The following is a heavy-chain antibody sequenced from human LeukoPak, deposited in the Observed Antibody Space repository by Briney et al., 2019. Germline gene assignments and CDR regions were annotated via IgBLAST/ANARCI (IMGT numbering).Heavy chain of an antibody. CDR2: INSDGSRI. J-gene: IGHJ5*02. D-gene: IGHD4-17*01. CDR1: GFTFSRYW. CDR3: ARDADYGDWGGIAH. Sequence: GGSLRLSCAASGFTFSRYWMHWVRQAPGKGLLWVSRINSDGSRISYADSVKGRFTISRDNSKNTLYLQMNSLRAEDTAVYYCARDADYGDWGGIAHWGQGTLVTVSS. V-gene: IGHV3-74*01.